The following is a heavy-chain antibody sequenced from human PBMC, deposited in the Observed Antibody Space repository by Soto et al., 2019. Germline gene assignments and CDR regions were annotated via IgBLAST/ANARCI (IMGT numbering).Heavy chain of an antibody. J-gene: IGHJ5*02. CDR3: VKGDRGYGASGLYT. D-gene: IGHD2-15*01. CDR1: GFNSGATFGGFA. CDR2: ISGSGGSS. V-gene: IGHV3-23*01. Sequence: GGSLRLSCAASGFNSGATFGGFAMNWVRQAPGKGLERVSVISGSGGSSFYADFVKGRFTISRDNSRNMVYLQMNSLGVDGTAEHYCVKGDRGYGASGLYTWGQGFQVTVSS.